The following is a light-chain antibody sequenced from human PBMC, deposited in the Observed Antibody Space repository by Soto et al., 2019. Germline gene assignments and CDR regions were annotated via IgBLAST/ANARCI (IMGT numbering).Light chain of an antibody. Sequence: EIVLTQSPGTLSLSPGERATLSCRASQSMSSSYLAWYQQKPGLAPRLLIYGTSSRAPGIPDRFSGTGSGTDFTLTISRLEPEDFAVYFCQQYGTSPLTFGGGTKVEIK. CDR1: QSMSSSY. CDR3: QQYGTSPLT. V-gene: IGKV3-20*01. J-gene: IGKJ4*01. CDR2: GTS.